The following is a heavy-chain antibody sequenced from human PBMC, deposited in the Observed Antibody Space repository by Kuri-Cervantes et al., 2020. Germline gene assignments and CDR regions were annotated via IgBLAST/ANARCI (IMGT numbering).Heavy chain of an antibody. V-gene: IGHV1-2*02. CDR2: VNPSSGDT. J-gene: IGHJ5*02. Sequence: ASVKVSCKASGYAFTDHYIHWVRQAPGQGPEWMGWVNPSSGDTYYVQKFRGRVTMTRDTSIDTAYMELNSLTSDDTAVYFCARDPGAAAKLGFDPWGQGTLVTVSS. CDR3: ARDPGAAAKLGFDP. CDR1: GYAFTDHY. D-gene: IGHD2-2*01.